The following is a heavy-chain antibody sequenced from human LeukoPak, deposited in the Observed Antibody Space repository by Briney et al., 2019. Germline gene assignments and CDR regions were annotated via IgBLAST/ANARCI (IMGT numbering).Heavy chain of an antibody. J-gene: IGHJ4*02. CDR2: ISYDGSNK. CDR3: ARTRGDY. V-gene: IGHV3-30*04. Sequence: GGSLRLSCAASGFTFSSYVMHWVRQAPGKGLEWVAVISYDGSNKHYGDSAKGRFTISRDNSNNTLYLQMNSLRAEDTAVYYCARTRGDYWGQGTLVTVSS. CDR1: GFTFSSYV.